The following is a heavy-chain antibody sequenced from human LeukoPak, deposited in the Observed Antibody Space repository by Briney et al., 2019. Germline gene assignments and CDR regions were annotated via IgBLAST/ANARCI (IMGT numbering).Heavy chain of an antibody. CDR3: GKSSSSYGNDALDI. V-gene: IGHV3-23*01. Sequence: GGSLRLSCAASGFTFDAYAMHWVRQAPGEGLEWVSVIRGGGAVAFYADSVKGRFTISRDNSRNTLYLHMNSLTADDTAVYYCGKSSSSYGNDALDIWGQGTMVTVSS. D-gene: IGHD5-18*01. J-gene: IGHJ3*02. CDR1: GFTFDAYA. CDR2: IRGGGAVA.